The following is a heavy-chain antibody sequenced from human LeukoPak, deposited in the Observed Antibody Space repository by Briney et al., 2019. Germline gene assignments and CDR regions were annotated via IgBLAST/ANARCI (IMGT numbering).Heavy chain of an antibody. V-gene: IGHV1-18*01. CDR3: ARSIVATTYFDY. CDR2: ISAYNGNT. CDR1: DYTFTSYG. J-gene: IGHJ4*02. D-gene: IGHD5-12*01. Sequence: GASVKVSCEGSDYTFTSYGISWVRQAPGQGLEWMGWISAYNGNTNYAQKLQGRVTMTTDTSTSTAYMELRSLRSDDTAVYYCARSIVATTYFDYWGQGTLVTVSS.